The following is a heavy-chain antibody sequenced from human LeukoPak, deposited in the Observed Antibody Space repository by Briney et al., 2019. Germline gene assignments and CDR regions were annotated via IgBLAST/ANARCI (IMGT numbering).Heavy chain of an antibody. Sequence: PGGSLRLSCAASGFTFSSYSMNWVRQAPGKGLEWVSSISSSSSYIYYADSVKGRFTISRDNAKNTLYLQMNSLRAEDTAVYYCARVQLYYYGRSGGGPRDYWGQGTLVTVSS. J-gene: IGHJ4*02. CDR2: ISSSSSYI. CDR3: ARVQLYYYGRSGGGPRDY. CDR1: GFTFSSYS. V-gene: IGHV3-21*04. D-gene: IGHD3-10*01.